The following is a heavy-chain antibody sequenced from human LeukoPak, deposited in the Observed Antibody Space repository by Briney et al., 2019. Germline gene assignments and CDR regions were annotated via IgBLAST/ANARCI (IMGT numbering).Heavy chain of an antibody. CDR3: VRDLGISGWYAPPLGYFDS. D-gene: IGHD6-19*01. J-gene: IGHJ4*02. V-gene: IGHV1-2*02. CDR2: INPKSGGT. Sequence: ASVKVSCKASGYTFSAYCMHWVRQAPGQGLEWMGWINPKSGGTNYAQQFQDRVTMTTDTSISSTYMELSRLKSDDTAVCDCVRDLGISGWYAPPLGYFDSWGQGTLVTVSS. CDR1: GYTFSAYC.